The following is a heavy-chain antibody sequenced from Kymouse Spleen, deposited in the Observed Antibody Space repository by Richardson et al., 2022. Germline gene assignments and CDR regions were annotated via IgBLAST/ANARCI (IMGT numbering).Heavy chain of an antibody. CDR3: ARITMVRGVIIPWFDP. Sequence: QVQLQESGPGLVKPSETLSLTCTVSGGSVSSGSYYWSWIRQPPGKGLEWIGYIYYSGSTNYNPSLKSRVTISVDTSKNQFSLKLSSVTAADTAVYYCARITMVRGVIIPWFDPWGQGTLVTVSS. J-gene: IGHJ5*02. D-gene: IGHD3-10*01. CDR2: IYYSGST. V-gene: IGHV4-61*01. CDR1: GGSVSSGSYY.